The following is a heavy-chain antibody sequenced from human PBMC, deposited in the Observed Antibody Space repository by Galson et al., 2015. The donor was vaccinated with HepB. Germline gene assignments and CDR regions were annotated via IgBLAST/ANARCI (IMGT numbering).Heavy chain of an antibody. J-gene: IGHJ3*02. V-gene: IGHV1-18*01. CDR2: ISAYNGNT. D-gene: IGHD3-9*01. CDR1: GYTFTSYG. CDR3: AGGAHDILTGYLYDAFDI. Sequence: SVKVSCKASGYTFTSYGISWVRQAPGQGLEWMGWISAYNGNTNYAQKLQGRVTMTTDTSTSTAYMELRSLRSDDTAVYYCAGGAHDILTGYLYDAFDIWGQGTMVTVSS.